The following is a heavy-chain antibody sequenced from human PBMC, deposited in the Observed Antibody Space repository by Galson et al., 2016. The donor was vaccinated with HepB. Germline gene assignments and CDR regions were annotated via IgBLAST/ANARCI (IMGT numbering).Heavy chain of an antibody. D-gene: IGHD6-13*01. CDR1: GFTFSDYY. V-gene: IGHV3-11*06. CDR2: ISSSGSDT. J-gene: IGHJ6*02. CDR3: VKGGSSSVYCYYGMDV. Sequence: SLRLSCAASGFTFSDYYMTWIRQAPGKGLEWVSDISSSGSDTNYADSVKGRFTISRDNAKKSLYLEMNSLRAEDTAVYYCVKGGSSSVYCYYGMDVWGQGTTVTVSS.